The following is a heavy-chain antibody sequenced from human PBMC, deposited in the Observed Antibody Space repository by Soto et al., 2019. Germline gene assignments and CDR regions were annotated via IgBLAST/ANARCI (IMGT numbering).Heavy chain of an antibody. V-gene: IGHV1-18*04. CDR2: ISGYNGDI. D-gene: IGHD1-26*01. J-gene: IGHJ4*02. CDR1: GYTFNRHG. Sequence: QVHLVQSGGEVKKPGASVKVSCKASGYTFNRHGITWVRQAPGQGLEWMGWISGYNGDINYEQKFQGRVTLSSDTLTSTVYLELKSLRFDDTAVYYCARVRIAGAREIDFWGQGTLVTVSS. CDR3: ARVRIAGAREIDF.